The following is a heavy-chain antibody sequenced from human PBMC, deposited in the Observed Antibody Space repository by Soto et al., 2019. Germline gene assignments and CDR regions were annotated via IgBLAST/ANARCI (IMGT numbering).Heavy chain of an antibody. D-gene: IGHD4-4*01. Sequence: LRLSCAASGFTFSSYAMHWVRQAPGTGLEWVAVISYEGSNKYYADSVKGRFTISRDNSKNTLYLQMNSLRTEDTAVYYCARVLGGMATVPFDYWGQGALVTVSS. J-gene: IGHJ4*02. CDR3: ARVLGGMATVPFDY. CDR2: ISYEGSNK. CDR1: GFTFSSYA. V-gene: IGHV3-30-3*01.